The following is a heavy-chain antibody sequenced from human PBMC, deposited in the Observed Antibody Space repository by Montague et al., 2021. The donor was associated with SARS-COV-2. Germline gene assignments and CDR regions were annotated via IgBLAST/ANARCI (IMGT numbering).Heavy chain of an antibody. D-gene: IGHD3-9*01. CDR1: GFSLSTSGMC. J-gene: IGHJ4*02. CDR2: TDWDDDK. Sequence: PALVKPTQTLTLTCTFSGFSLSTSGMCVSWIRQPPGKALEWLALTDWDDDKYYSTSLKTRLTISKDTSKNQVVLTMTNMDPVDTATYYCARMMYDILTGYYIGFDYWGQGTLVTVSS. CDR3: ARMMYDILTGYYIGFDY. V-gene: IGHV2-70*01.